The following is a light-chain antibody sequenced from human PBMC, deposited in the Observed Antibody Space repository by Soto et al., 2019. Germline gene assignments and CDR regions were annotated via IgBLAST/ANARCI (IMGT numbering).Light chain of an antibody. CDR2: EIT. CDR1: STDVGGYAH. V-gene: IGLV2-8*01. J-gene: IGLJ1*01. CDR3: SSDAGNYNYV. Sequence: QSALTQPPSASGSPGQSVTIPCTGTSTDVGGYAHVSWYQQHPGKAPKLMIYEITKRPAGVPDRFCGSKSGNTASLTVSGLQAEDGAYYYCSSDAGNYNYVFGTGTKLTVL.